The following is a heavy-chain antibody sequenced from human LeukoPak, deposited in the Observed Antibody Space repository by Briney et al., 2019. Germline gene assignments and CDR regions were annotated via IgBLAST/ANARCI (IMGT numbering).Heavy chain of an antibody. CDR2: IIPVYGTA. CDR1: GGTCSRCA. Sequence: SVKVSCKASGGTCSRCAISWLRQAPGQGLEWMGGIIPVYGTADYAQNFQDRVTITADGSTNTAYMELSSLRSDDTAMYYCARHPKSGYSGYESDYWGQGTLVTVSS. V-gene: IGHV1-69*13. J-gene: IGHJ4*02. CDR3: ARHPKSGYSGYESDY. D-gene: IGHD5-12*01.